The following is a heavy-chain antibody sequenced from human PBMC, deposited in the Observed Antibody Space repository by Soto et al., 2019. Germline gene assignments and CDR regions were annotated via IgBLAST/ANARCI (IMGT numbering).Heavy chain of an antibody. V-gene: IGHV4-4*02. CDR3: ARRGSSWYYYYYGMDV. CDR1: GGSISSSNW. CDR2: IYHSGST. Sequence: SETLSLTCAVSGGSISSSNWWSWVRQPPGKGLEWIGEIYHSGSTNYNPSLKSRVTISVDKSKNQFSLKLSSVTAADTAVYYCARRGSSWYYYYYGMDVWGQGTTVTV. D-gene: IGHD6-13*01. J-gene: IGHJ6*02.